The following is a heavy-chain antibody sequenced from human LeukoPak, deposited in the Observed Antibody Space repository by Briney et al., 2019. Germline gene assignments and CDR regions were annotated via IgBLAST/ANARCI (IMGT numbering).Heavy chain of an antibody. V-gene: IGHV4-39*01. CDR2: IYYSGST. CDR3: AKIVKDYFDY. CDR1: GGSISSSSYY. D-gene: IGHD2-21*01. J-gene: IGHJ4*02. Sequence: SETLSLTCTVSGGSISSSSYYWGWLRQPPGKGLEWIGSIYYSGSTYYNPSLKGRVTISVDTSKNQFSLKLSSVTAADTAVYYCAKIVKDYFDYWGQGTLVTVSS.